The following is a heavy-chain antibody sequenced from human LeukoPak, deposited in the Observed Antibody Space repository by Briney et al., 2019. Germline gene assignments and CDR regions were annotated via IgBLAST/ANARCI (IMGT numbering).Heavy chain of an antibody. CDR2: ISAYNGNT. D-gene: IGHD6-19*01. Sequence: ASVKVSCKASGYTFTSYGISWVRQAPGQGLEWMGWISAYNGNTNYAQKLQGRVTMTTDTSTSTAYMELRSLRSDDTAVYYCARVVKAVAGTGFWFDPWGQGTLVTVSS. J-gene: IGHJ5*02. V-gene: IGHV1-18*01. CDR1: GYTFTSYG. CDR3: ARVVKAVAGTGFWFDP.